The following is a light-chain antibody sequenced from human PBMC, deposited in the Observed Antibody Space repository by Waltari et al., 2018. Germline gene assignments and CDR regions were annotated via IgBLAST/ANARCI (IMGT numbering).Light chain of an antibody. Sequence: QSALTQPASVSGSPGQSITISCTGTSSDVGYYNYVSWYQQHPGKAPKLMISDVNKRPSGGSNLFSSSKSGNTASLTISELQAEDEADYYCSSYTNYATVVFGGGTKLTVL. CDR1: SSDVGYYNY. CDR3: SSYTNYATVV. J-gene: IGLJ2*01. CDR2: DVN. V-gene: IGLV2-14*01.